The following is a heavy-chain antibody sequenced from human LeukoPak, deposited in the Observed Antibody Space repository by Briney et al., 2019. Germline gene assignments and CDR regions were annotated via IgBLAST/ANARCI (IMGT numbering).Heavy chain of an antibody. V-gene: IGHV4-59*01. CDR2: ICYSGST. CDR3: ASYGPGPDY. CDR1: GGSISSYY. Sequence: SETLSLTCTVSGGSISSYYWSWIRQPPGKGLEWIGYICYSGSTNYNPSLKRGGTISVDTTKNKFSLKLSSVTAADTAVYYCASYGPGPDYWGQGTLVTVSS. J-gene: IGHJ4*02. D-gene: IGHD3-16*01.